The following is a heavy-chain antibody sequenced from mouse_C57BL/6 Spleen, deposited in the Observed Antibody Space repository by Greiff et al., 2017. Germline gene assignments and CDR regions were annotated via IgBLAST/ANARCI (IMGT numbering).Heavy chain of an antibody. D-gene: IGHD1-1*02. J-gene: IGHJ3*01. CDR2: IYPRDGST. Sequence: QVQLQQSGPELVKPGASVKLSCKASGYTFTSYDINWVKQRPGQGLEWIGWIYPRDGSTKYNEKFKGKATLTVDTSSSTAYMERHSLTSEDSAVYFCARGGGLAWFAYWGQGTLVTVSA. CDR3: ARGGGLAWFAY. V-gene: IGHV1-85*01. CDR1: GYTFTSYD.